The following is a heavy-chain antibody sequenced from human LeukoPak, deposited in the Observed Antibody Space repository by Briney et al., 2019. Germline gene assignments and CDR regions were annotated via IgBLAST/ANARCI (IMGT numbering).Heavy chain of an antibody. CDR2: INPNSGGT. CDR1: GYTFTGYY. D-gene: IGHD3-22*01. Sequence: ASVKVSCKASGYTFTGYYMHWVRQAPGQGLEWMGWINPNSGGTNYAQKFQGRVTMTRDTSISTAYMERSRLRSDDTAVYYCARAGDYYDSSGYYSYWGQGTLVTVSS. J-gene: IGHJ4*02. CDR3: ARAGDYYDSSGYYSY. V-gene: IGHV1-2*02.